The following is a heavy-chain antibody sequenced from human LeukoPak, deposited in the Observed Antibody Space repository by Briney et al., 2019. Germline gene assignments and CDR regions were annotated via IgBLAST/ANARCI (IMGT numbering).Heavy chain of an antibody. Sequence: GGSLRLSCAASGFIFSSYAMSWVRQAPGKGLEWVAAISGSGESPYYADSVKGRFSISRDNSRDILFLHMSSLRVEDTATYYCATERGDFFDFWGQGTLVTVSS. D-gene: IGHD5-24*01. CDR2: ISGSGESP. J-gene: IGHJ4*02. V-gene: IGHV3-23*01. CDR1: GFIFSSYA. CDR3: ATERGDFFDF.